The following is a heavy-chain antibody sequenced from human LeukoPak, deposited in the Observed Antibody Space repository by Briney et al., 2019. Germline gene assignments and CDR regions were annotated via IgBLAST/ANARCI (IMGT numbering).Heavy chain of an antibody. D-gene: IGHD4-11*01. V-gene: IGHV4-34*01. CDR3: ARVSNCVGGRSPDFDY. Sequence: SETLSLTCAVYGGSFSGYYWSWIRQPPGKGLEWIGEINHSGSTNYNPSLKSRVTISVDTSKNQFSLKLSSVTAADTAVYYCARVSNCVGGRSPDFDYWGQGTLVTVSS. CDR2: INHSGST. CDR1: GGSFSGYY. J-gene: IGHJ4*02.